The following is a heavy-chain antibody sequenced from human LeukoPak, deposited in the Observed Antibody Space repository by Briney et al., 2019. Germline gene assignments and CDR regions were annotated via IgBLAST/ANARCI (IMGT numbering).Heavy chain of an antibody. D-gene: IGHD2-15*01. Sequence: SETLSLTCTVSGGSISSDNYYWGWIRQPPGKGLEWIGSIYYSGTTYYNPSLKSRVTISVDTSKNQFSLSLNSVTAADTAVYYCARVSCGGGSCYHSRGWFDPWGQGTLVTVSS. J-gene: IGHJ5*02. CDR1: GGSISSDNYY. CDR3: ARVSCGGGSCYHSRGWFDP. V-gene: IGHV4-39*07. CDR2: IYYSGTT.